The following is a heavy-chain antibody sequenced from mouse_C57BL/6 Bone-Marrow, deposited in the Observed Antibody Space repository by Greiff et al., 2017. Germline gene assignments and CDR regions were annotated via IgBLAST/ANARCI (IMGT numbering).Heavy chain of an antibody. CDR1: GYTFTRYG. CDR2: IYPRSGNT. D-gene: IGHD2-4*01. CDR3: ARDGSIYYDPFAY. V-gene: IGHV1-81*01. J-gene: IGHJ3*01. Sequence: QVQLQQSGAELARPGASVKLSCKASGYTFTRYGISWVKQRTGQGLAWIGEIYPRSGNTYSNEKFKGKATLTVDKSSSTAYMELRRLTSVDSAFYFCARDGSIYYDPFAYWGQGTLVTVSA.